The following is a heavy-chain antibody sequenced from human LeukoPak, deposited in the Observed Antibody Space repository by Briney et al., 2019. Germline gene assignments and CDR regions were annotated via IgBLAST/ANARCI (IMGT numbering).Heavy chain of an antibody. D-gene: IGHD3-22*01. CDR1: GFTFSSYG. CDR3: AKEGGDYYDSLTHAFDI. J-gene: IGHJ3*02. V-gene: IGHV3-33*06. CDR2: IWYDGSNK. Sequence: GRSLRLSCAASGFTFSSYGMHWVRQAPGKGLEWVAVIWYDGSNKYYADSVKGRFTISRDNSKNTLYLQMNSLRAEDTAVYYCAKEGGDYYDSLTHAFDIWGQGTMVTVSS.